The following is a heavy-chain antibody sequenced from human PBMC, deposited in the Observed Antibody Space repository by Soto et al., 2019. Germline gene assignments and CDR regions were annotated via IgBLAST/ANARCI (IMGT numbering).Heavy chain of an antibody. CDR2: LYYSGVT. V-gene: IGHV4-31*03. CDR1: GGSISSGGYY. J-gene: IGHJ4*02. D-gene: IGHD3-22*01. Sequence: QVQLQESGPGLVKPSQTLSLTCTVSGGSISSGGYYWSLIRQDPGKGLEWIGYLYYSGVTYYNPSLKSRVTISVDTSKNQFSLKLNSVTAADTAVYYCARVGRYYDSGVWGGYFEYWGQGTLVTVTS. CDR3: ARVGRYYDSGVWGGYFEY.